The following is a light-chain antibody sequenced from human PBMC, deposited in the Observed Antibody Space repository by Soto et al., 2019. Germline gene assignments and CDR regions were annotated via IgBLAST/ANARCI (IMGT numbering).Light chain of an antibody. Sequence: QSALTQPASVSGSPGQSITISCTGTSGDVGGYNYVSWYQQHPGKAPKLIVYEVSNRPSGVSNRFSGSKSGDTASLTISGLQAEDEADYYCNSYTTSSTLYVFGTGTKLT. CDR2: EVS. CDR1: SGDVGGYNY. V-gene: IGLV2-14*01. J-gene: IGLJ1*01. CDR3: NSYTTSSTLYV.